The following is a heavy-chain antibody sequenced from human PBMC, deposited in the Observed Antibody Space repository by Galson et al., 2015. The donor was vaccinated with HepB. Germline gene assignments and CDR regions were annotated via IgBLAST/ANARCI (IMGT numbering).Heavy chain of an antibody. CDR3: ARNNSLDY. J-gene: IGHJ4*02. CDR2: IKHDGSAI. CDR1: GFTFSDYW. Sequence: SLRLSCAASGFTFSDYWMSWVRQAPGKGLEWVANIKHDGSAINYVDSVKGRFTISRDNAKNSLYLQMNSLRAEDTAVYYCARNNSLDYWGQGTLVTVSS. V-gene: IGHV3-7*03.